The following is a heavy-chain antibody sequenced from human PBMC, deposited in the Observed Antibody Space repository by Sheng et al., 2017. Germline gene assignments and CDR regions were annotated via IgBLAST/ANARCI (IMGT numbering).Heavy chain of an antibody. CDR3: ARWIGYCSSTSCYSSYYGMDV. J-gene: IGHJ6*02. Sequence: QVQLQESGPGLVKPSETLSLTCTVSGGSISSYYWSWIRQPAGKGLEWIGRIYTSGSTNYNPSLKSRVTMSVDTSKNQFSLKLSSVTAADTAVYYCARWIGYCSSTSCYSSYYGMDVWGQGTTVTVSS. D-gene: IGHD2-2*01. V-gene: IGHV4-4*07. CDR1: GGSISSYY. CDR2: IYTSGST.